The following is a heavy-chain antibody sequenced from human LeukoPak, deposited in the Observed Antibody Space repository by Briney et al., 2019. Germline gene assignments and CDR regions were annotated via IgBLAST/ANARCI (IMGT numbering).Heavy chain of an antibody. J-gene: IGHJ4*02. CDR3: VRGRVERATIDFDY. CDR1: SGSFRTYY. D-gene: IGHD5-24*01. V-gene: IGHV4-59*08. CDR2: IFYNEGT. Sequence: SETLSLTCTVSSGSFRTYYWSWIRQPPGKGLEWIGYIFYNEGTSYNPSLKSRVTISVDTSKNQFSLKLSSVTAADTAMYYCVRGRVERATIDFDYWGQGTLVTVSS.